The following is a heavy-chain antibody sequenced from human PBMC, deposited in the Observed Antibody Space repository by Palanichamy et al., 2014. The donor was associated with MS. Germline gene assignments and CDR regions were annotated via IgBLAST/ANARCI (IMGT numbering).Heavy chain of an antibody. J-gene: IGHJ6*02. Sequence: QMQLVESGGGLVKPGGSLRLSCAASGFTFGDHYMRLDRQAPGKGLEWVSYIFRSDSTIYYADSVKGRFTISRDNAKNSGFLQMNSLRAEDTAVYYCARGHYGLDVWGQGTTVTVSS. CDR2: IFRSDSTI. CDR1: GFTFGDHY. CDR3: ARGHYGLDV. V-gene: IGHV3-11*01.